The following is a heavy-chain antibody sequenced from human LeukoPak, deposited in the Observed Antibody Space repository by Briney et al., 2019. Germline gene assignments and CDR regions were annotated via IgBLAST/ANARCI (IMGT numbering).Heavy chain of an antibody. CDR3: ASGYYYGDSFDY. CDR1: GFTFHNHW. CDR2: IDSDGSTT. V-gene: IGHV3-74*01. Sequence: PGGSLTLSCAASGFTFHNHWMHWVRHVPGKGLAWVARIDSDGSTTNYADSVKGRFTIARDNAKNTLNLLMTSLRPDDTAIYYCASGYYYGDSFDYWGQGALVTVSS. D-gene: IGHD3-10*01. J-gene: IGHJ4*02.